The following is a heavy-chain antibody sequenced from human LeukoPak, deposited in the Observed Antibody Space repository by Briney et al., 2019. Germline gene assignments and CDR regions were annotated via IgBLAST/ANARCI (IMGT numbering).Heavy chain of an antibody. V-gene: IGHV3-48*03. Sequence: GGSLRLSCAASGFTFSSYEMNWVRQAPGKGLEWVSYISSSGSTIYYADSVKGRFTISRDNAKNSLYLQMNSLRAEDTAVYYCARVSQVGATDYWGQGTLVTVSS. CDR3: ARVSQVGATDY. CDR2: ISSSGSTI. CDR1: GFTFSSYE. D-gene: IGHD1-26*01. J-gene: IGHJ4*02.